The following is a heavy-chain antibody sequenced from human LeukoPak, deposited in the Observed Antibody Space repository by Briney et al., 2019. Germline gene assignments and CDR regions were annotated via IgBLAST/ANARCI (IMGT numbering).Heavy chain of an antibody. D-gene: IGHD4-11*01. Sequence: GESLKISCKGSGYTFDSYWIGWVRQVPGKGLEWMALIFPADSETKYNPSFEGQVTISADESVSTTYLHLSSLKASDTAIYYCARQLTTLRGFDIWGQGTMVTASS. CDR1: GYTFDSYW. J-gene: IGHJ3*02. V-gene: IGHV5-51*01. CDR3: ARQLTTLRGFDI. CDR2: IFPADSET.